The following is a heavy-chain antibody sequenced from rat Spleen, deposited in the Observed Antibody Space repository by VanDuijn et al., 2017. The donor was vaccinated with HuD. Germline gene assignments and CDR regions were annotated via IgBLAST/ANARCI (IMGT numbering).Heavy chain of an antibody. CDR3: TRDLVRYPGIIPGDY. Sequence: EVQLVESGGGLVQPGRSMKLSCAASGFTFSNYGMHWIRQAPKKGLEWVASISPSGGSTYYPDSVKGRFTISRDNAKSTLYLQMNSLRSEDTATYYCTRDLVRYPGIIPGDYWGQGTLVTVSS. J-gene: IGHJ3*01. CDR2: ISPSGGST. D-gene: IGHD1-4*01. CDR1: GFTFSNYG. V-gene: IGHV5-19*01.